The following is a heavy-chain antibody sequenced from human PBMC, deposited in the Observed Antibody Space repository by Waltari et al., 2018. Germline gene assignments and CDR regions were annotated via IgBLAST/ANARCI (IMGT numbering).Heavy chain of an antibody. CDR2: SFSDGRT. Sequence: EVQLVESGGGFIQSGGSLRLSCAASGFAVSSNYMSWVRQAPGKGRECVSVSFSDGRTYYADSVKGRFTISRDNSENTLYLQLNSLRAEDTAVYYCARDSRGGLFFDYWGQGTLVTVSS. J-gene: IGHJ4*02. CDR1: GFAVSSNY. V-gene: IGHV3-53*01. CDR3: ARDSRGGLFFDY.